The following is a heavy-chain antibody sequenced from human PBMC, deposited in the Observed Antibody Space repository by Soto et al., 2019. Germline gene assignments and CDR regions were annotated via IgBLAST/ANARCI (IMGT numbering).Heavy chain of an antibody. Sequence: SETLSLTCTVSGGSINSRSYYWGWIRQPPGKGLEWIGSIYYSGSTNYNPSLKSRVTISVDTSKNQFSLKLTSVTAADTAVYYCARHLGYDSSGYYRNWFDPWGQGTLVTVSS. CDR3: ARHLGYDSSGYYRNWFDP. D-gene: IGHD3-22*01. V-gene: IGHV4-39*01. CDR2: IYYSGST. CDR1: GGSINSRSYY. J-gene: IGHJ5*02.